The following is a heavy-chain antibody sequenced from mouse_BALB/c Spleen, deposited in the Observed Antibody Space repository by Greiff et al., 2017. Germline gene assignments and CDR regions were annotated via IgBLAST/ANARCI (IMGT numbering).Heavy chain of an antibody. D-gene: IGHD2-10*01. CDR2: INSNGGST. CDR1: GFTFSSYG. Sequence: EVQRVESGGGLVQPGGSLKLSCAASGFTFSSYGMSWVRQTPDKRLELVATINSNGGSTYYPDSVKGRFTISRDNAKNTLYLQMSSLKSEDTAMYYCATLPSMDYWGQGTSVTVSS. CDR3: ATLPSMDY. V-gene: IGHV5-6-3*01. J-gene: IGHJ4*01.